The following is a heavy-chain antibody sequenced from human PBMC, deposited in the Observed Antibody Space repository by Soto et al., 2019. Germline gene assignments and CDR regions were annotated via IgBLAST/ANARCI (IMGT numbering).Heavy chain of an antibody. V-gene: IGHV1-69*01. CDR3: ARSAITLLVVVSIPPHYDSDMDV. Sequence: QVQLVQSGAEVKKPGSSVKVSCKASGGTFNRYAISWVRQAPGHGLEWMGGIIPIFGIGNDAQRFQGRVTITAEEATGRAHMELSSLRSEDPGVYSCARSAITLLVVVSIPPHYDSDMDVWGQGTTVTFSS. CDR1: GGTFNRYA. D-gene: IGHD3-3*01. CDR2: IIPIFGIG. J-gene: IGHJ6*02.